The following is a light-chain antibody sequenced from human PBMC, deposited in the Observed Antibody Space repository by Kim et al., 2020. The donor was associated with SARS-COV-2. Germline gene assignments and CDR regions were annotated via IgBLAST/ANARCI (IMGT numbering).Light chain of an antibody. CDR1: SSNIWTNY. J-gene: IGLJ3*02. V-gene: IGLV1-51*01. CDR3: GTWDSSLSVCL. CDR2: DNN. Sequence: HKVTISCSGSSSNIWTNYVSLYQQLPGTVPKVLIYDNNKRPSWIPDLFSGTKSCTSGTLDISGLQTGDEADYYCGTWDSSLSVCLFGGGTQLTVL.